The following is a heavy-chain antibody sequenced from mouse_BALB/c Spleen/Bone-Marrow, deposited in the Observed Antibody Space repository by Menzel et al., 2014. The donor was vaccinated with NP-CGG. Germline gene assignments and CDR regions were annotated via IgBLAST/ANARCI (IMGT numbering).Heavy chain of an antibody. D-gene: IGHD4-1*01. J-gene: IGHJ3*01. CDR2: ITNGGGNT. Sequence: EVKVEESGGGLVQPGGSLKLSCAASGFTFSGHTMSWVRQTPEKRLEWVAFITNGGGNTYYPDTAKGRFTISRDNAKNTLYLQMSSLKSEDTAIYYCTTLTGTSYWGQGTLVTVSA. V-gene: IGHV5-12-2*01. CDR3: TTLTGTSY. CDR1: GFTFSGHT.